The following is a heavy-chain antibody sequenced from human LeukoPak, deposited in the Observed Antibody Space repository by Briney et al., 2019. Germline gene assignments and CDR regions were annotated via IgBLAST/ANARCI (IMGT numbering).Heavy chain of an antibody. V-gene: IGHV4-59*08. CDR2: IYYSGST. J-gene: IGHJ4*02. D-gene: IGHD1-26*01. CDR3: ARHDIVGARGGFDY. CDR1: GGSISSYY. Sequence: PSETLPLTCTVSGGSISSYYWSWIRQPPGKGLEWIGYIYYSGSTNYNPSLKSRVTISVDTSKNQFSLKLSSVPAADTAVYYCARHDIVGARGGFDYWGQGTLVTVSS.